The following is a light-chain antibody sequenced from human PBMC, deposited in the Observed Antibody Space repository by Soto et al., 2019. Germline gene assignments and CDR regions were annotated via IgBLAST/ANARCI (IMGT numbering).Light chain of an antibody. Sequence: IVLTPSPATLSLSPGARATLSCRASQSVITYLAWYQQKPGQAPRLLIYDASNRATGIPARFSGSGSGTDFTLTISRLEPEDFAVYFCQQYGSSPPKFGQGTKVDIK. J-gene: IGKJ1*01. CDR3: QQYGSSPPK. V-gene: IGKV3-20*01. CDR1: QSVITY. CDR2: DAS.